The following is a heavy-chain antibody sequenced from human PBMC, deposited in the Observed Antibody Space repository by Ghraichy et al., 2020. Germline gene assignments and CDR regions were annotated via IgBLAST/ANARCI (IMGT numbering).Heavy chain of an antibody. Sequence: GGSLRLSCAASGFTFSSYAMSWVRQAPGKGLEWVSAISGSGGSTYYADSVKGRFTISRDNSKNTLYLQMNSLRAEDTAVYYCANTPSKYCSGGSCPTSDAFDIWGQGTMVTVSS. CDR3: ANTPSKYCSGGSCPTSDAFDI. D-gene: IGHD2-15*01. J-gene: IGHJ3*02. CDR2: ISGSGGST. CDR1: GFTFSSYA. V-gene: IGHV3-23*01.